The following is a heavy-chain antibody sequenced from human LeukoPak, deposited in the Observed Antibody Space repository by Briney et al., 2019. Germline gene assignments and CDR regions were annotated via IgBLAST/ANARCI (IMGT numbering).Heavy chain of an antibody. CDR2: IYHSGST. J-gene: IGHJ4*02. Sequence: SETLSLTCTVSGYSISSGYYWGWIRPPPGKGLEWIRSIYHSGSTYYNPSLKSRVTISVDTSKNQFSLKLSSVTAADTAVYYCARDKGPSTVTTDGFDYWGQGTLVTVSS. D-gene: IGHD4-17*01. V-gene: IGHV4-38-2*02. CDR1: GYSISSGYY. CDR3: ARDKGPSTVTTDGFDY.